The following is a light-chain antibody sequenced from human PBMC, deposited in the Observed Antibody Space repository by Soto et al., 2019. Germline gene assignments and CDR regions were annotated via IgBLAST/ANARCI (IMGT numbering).Light chain of an antibody. CDR1: QSVSSNF. J-gene: IGKJ1*01. CDR3: QNYGSSPWT. CDR2: GAS. V-gene: IGKV3-20*01. Sequence: EIVLTQSPGTLSLSPGERATLSCRASQSVSSNFLAWYQQKPGQAPRLVIYGASNRATGIPDRFSGSGSGTDFTLPISRLEPGDFAVYYCQNYGSSPWTFGQGTKVEVK.